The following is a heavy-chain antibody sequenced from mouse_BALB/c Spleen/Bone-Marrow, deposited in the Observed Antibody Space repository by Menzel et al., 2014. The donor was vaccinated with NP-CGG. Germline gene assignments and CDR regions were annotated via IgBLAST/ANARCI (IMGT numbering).Heavy chain of an antibody. CDR2: IYPGDGST. D-gene: IGHD3-2*01. J-gene: IGHJ3*01. V-gene: IGHV1S56*01. Sequence: VQRVESGPELVKPGALVKISCKASGCTFTSYDINWVKQRPGQGLEWIGWIYPGDGSTKYNEKFKGKATLTGDKSSSTAYMQLSSLTSENSAVYFCARSGDSSGYGFAYWGQGTLVTVSA. CDR3: ARSGDSSGYGFAY. CDR1: GCTFTSYD.